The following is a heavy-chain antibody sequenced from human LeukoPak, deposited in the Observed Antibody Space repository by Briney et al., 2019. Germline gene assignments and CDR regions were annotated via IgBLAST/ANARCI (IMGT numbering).Heavy chain of an antibody. CDR2: IWYDGSNK. CDR1: GFTFSSYG. Sequence: GGSLRLSCAASGFTFSSYGMHWVRQAPGKGLEWVAVIWYDGSNKYYADSVKGRFTISRDNSKNTLYLQMNSLRAEDTAVYYCARDTSAAAGIDYWGQGTLVTVSS. J-gene: IGHJ4*02. D-gene: IGHD6-13*01. CDR3: ARDTSAAAGIDY. V-gene: IGHV3-33*01.